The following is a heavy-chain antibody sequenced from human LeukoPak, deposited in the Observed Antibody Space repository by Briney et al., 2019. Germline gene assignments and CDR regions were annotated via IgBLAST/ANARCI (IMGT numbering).Heavy chain of an antibody. V-gene: IGHV4-39*01. D-gene: IGHD2-2*01. J-gene: IGHJ4*02. CDR2: IYYSGST. CDR1: GGSISSSSYY. Sequence: PSETLSLTCTVSGGSISSSSYYWGWIRQPPGKGLEWIGSIYYSGSTYYNPSLKSRVTISVDTSKNQFSLKLSSVTAADTAVYYCARHGSEAGGVPAPDYWGQGTLVTVSS. CDR3: ARHGSEAGGVPAPDY.